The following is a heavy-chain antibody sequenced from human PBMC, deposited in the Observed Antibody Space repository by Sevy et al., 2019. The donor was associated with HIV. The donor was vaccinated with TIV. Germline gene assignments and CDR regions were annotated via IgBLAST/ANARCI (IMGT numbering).Heavy chain of an antibody. Sequence: ASVKVSCKASGYTFSDSGYYVHWVRQAPGQGLEWMGWINPKSVATNYGQKFQGRVTMTRDTSVSTANMELNRLTSDDTAVYYCARESYDFWTGPVDYDYGMDVWGQGTTVTVSS. D-gene: IGHD3-3*01. CDR2: INPKSVAT. V-gene: IGHV1-2*02. CDR1: GYTFSDSGYY. J-gene: IGHJ6*02. CDR3: ARESYDFWTGPVDYDYGMDV.